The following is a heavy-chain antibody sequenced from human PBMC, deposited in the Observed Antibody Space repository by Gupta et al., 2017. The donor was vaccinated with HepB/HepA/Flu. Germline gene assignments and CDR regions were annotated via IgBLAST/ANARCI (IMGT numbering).Heavy chain of an antibody. CDR3: AKDYSSGQYPGWFDP. CDR1: GFPFSSYA. J-gene: IGHJ5*02. D-gene: IGHD3-22*01. Sequence: EVQLLESGGGLVQPGGSLRLSCAASGFPFSSYAMSWVRQAPGKGLEWVSAISGSGGSTYYADSVKGRFTISRDNSKNTLYLQMNSLRAEDTAVYYCAKDYSSGQYPGWFDPWGQGTLVTVSS. V-gene: IGHV3-23*01. CDR2: ISGSGGST.